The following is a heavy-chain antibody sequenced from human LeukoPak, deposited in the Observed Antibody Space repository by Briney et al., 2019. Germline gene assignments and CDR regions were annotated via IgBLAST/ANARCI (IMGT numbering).Heavy chain of an antibody. J-gene: IGHJ4*02. CDR3: ARDVDTAMAGDY. CDR1: GGTFSSYA. D-gene: IGHD5-18*01. CDR2: IIPILGLA. Sequence: SVKVSCKASGGTFSSYAISWVRQAPGQGLEWMGRIIPILGLANYAQKFQGRVTITADKSTSTAYMELSSLRSEDTAVYYCARDVDTAMAGDYWGQGTLVTVSS. V-gene: IGHV1-69*04.